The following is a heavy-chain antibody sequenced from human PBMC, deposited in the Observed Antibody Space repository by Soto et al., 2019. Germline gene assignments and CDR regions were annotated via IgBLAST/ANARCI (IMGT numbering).Heavy chain of an antibody. J-gene: IGHJ5*02. V-gene: IGHV3-7*03. Sequence: SLRLSWAVSGFRFRDYWMSWVRPAPGKGLEWVANIKQDESDKYYVDSVKGRFTISRDNAKNALYLQMNSLRVEDTAVYYCAAYCYTMTCTHFHGYSWGQGTQVTVSS. CDR3: AAYCYTMTCTHFHGYS. D-gene: IGHD3-16*02. CDR1: GFRFRDYW. CDR2: IKQDESDK.